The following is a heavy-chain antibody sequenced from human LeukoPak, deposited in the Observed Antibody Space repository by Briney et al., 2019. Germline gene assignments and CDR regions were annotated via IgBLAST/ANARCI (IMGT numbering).Heavy chain of an antibody. CDR1: GFTFSNFA. V-gene: IGHV3-23*01. CDR3: ARDPNGNYVGAFDFQR. D-gene: IGHD4-17*01. Sequence: GGSLRLSCAASGFTFSNFAMTWVRQAPGKGLEWGSSISDSGGSTYYADSVKGRFTISRDNYKNTLYLQMNSLRAEDTAVYYCARDPNGNYVGAFDFQRWGLGTLVTVSS. CDR2: ISDSGGST. J-gene: IGHJ1*01.